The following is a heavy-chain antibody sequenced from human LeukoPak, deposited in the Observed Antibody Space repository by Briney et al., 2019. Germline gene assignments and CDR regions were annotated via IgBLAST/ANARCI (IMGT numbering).Heavy chain of an antibody. V-gene: IGHV1-69*05. CDR1: GGTFSSYA. CDR2: IIPIFGTA. D-gene: IGHD3-22*01. CDR3: ARVPLSGYYDSSGYMSY. Sequence: SVKVSCKASGGTFSSYAISWVRQAPAQGLEWMGRIIPIFGTANYAQKFQGRVTITTEESTSTAYMELSSLRSEDTAVYYCARVPLSGYYDSSGYMSYWGQGTLVTVSS. J-gene: IGHJ4*02.